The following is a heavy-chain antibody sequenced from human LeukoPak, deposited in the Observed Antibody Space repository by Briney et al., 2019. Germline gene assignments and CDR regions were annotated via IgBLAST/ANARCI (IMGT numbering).Heavy chain of an antibody. Sequence: ASVKVSCKASGYSFTSYAMNWVRQAPGQGLEWMGWITTNTGNATYAQGFTGRFVLSLDTSVSTAYLQISSLKAEDTAVYYYAREGVESSGWYMDVWGKGTTVTVSS. CDR2: ITTNTGNA. J-gene: IGHJ6*03. D-gene: IGHD6-19*01. CDR3: AREGVESSGWYMDV. CDR1: GYSFTSYA. V-gene: IGHV7-4-1*02.